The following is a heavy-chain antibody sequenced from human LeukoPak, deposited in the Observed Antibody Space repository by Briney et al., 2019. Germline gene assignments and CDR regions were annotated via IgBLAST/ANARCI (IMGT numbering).Heavy chain of an antibody. J-gene: IGHJ4*02. CDR1: GGSFSGYY. D-gene: IGHD3-3*01. CDR2: INHSGST. V-gene: IGHV4-34*01. CDR3: ARALNDFWSGYLYYFDY. Sequence: SETLSLTCAVYGGSFSGYYWSWIRQPPGKGLEWIGEINHSGSTNYNPSLKSRVTISVDTSKNQFSLKLSSVTAADTAVYYCARALNDFWSGYLYYFDYWGQGTLVTVSS.